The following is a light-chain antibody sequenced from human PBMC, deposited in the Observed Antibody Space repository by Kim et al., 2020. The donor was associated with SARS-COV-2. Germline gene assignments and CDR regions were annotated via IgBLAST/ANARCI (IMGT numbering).Light chain of an antibody. CDR2: GAS. CDR1: QSVSSN. V-gene: IGKV3-15*01. J-gene: IGKJ4*01. CDR3: QQYSHWPVT. Sequence: EIVMTQSPATLSVSPGERATLSCRASQSVSSNLAWYQQKPGQAPRLLIYGASTRATGIPGRFSGSGSGTEFTLTISSLQSEDFAVYYWQQYSHWPVTFGGGTKVDIK.